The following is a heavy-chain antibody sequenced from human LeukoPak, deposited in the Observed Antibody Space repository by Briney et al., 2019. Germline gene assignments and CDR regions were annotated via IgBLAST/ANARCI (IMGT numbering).Heavy chain of an antibody. D-gene: IGHD5-12*01. Sequence: PGRSLRLSCAASGFTFSSYEMNWVRQAPGKGLEWVSYISSSGSTIYYADSVKGRFTISRDNAKNSLYLQMNSLRAEDTAVYYCARDRYSGYLLQSHYYGMDVWGQGTTVTVSS. CDR3: ARDRYSGYLLQSHYYGMDV. J-gene: IGHJ6*02. V-gene: IGHV3-48*03. CDR1: GFTFSSYE. CDR2: ISSSGSTI.